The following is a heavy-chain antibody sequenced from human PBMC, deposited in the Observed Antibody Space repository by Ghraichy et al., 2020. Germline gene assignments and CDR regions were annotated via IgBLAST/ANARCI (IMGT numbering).Heavy chain of an antibody. Sequence: GGSLRLSCAASGFTFSSYVMSWVRQAPGKGLEWVSAIGGSGGTTYYADSVKGRFTISRDNSKNTLYLQMNSLRAEDTAVYYCASQTSGYYFGWGQGTLVTVSS. V-gene: IGHV3-23*01. CDR3: ASQTSGYYFG. CDR1: GFTFSSYV. D-gene: IGHD3-22*01. CDR2: IGGSGGTT. J-gene: IGHJ4*02.